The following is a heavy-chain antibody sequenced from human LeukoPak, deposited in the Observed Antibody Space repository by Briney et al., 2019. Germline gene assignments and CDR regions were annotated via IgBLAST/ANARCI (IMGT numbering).Heavy chain of an antibody. V-gene: IGHV2-70*04. CDR1: GFSLSTSGMR. CDR2: IDWDDDK. J-gene: IGHJ4*02. CDR3: ARGQKLRAFDY. Sequence: SGPALVKPTQTLTLTCTFSGFSLSTSGMRVSWIRQPPGKALEWLARIDWDDDKFYSTSLKTRLTISKDTSKNQVVLTMTNMDSVDTATYYCARGQKLRAFDYWGQGTLVTVSS. D-gene: IGHD3-10*01.